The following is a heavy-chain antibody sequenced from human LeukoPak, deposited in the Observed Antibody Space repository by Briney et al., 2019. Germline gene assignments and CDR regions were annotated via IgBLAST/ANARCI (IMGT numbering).Heavy chain of an antibody. Sequence: GGSLRLSCAASGFTFSFYEMNWVRQAPGKGLEWIAHISTRGNTIYYADSVEGRFTISRDNAENSLFLQMNSLRGEDTAIYYCAANYGDYISYYMDVWGKGTTVTVSS. CDR3: AANYGDYISYYMDV. CDR1: GFTFSFYE. CDR2: ISTRGNTI. D-gene: IGHD4-17*01. V-gene: IGHV3-48*03. J-gene: IGHJ6*03.